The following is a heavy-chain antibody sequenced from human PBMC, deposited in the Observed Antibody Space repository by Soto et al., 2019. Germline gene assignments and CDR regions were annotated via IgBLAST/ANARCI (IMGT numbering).Heavy chain of an antibody. CDR3: TRDIGGKGAY. V-gene: IGHV3-74*01. D-gene: IGHD3-10*01. J-gene: IGHJ4*02. CDR1: GFTFSSYW. CDR2: IDEYGNTI. Sequence: EVQLVESGGGLVQPGGSLRLSCAASGFTFSSYWMHWVRQVPGKGLLWVSRIDEYGNTINYADSVKGRFTISRDNARNTVYLEMNSLRAEDRALYYCTRDIGGKGAYWGPGTLVTVSS.